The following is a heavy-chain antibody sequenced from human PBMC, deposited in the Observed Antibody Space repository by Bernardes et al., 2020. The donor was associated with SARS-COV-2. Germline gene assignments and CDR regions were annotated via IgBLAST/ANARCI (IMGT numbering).Heavy chain of an antibody. D-gene: IGHD4-17*01. J-gene: IGHJ4*02. CDR1: GFSLSTSGVG. V-gene: IGHV2-5*02. Sequence: SGPTLVKPTQTLTLTCTFSGFSLSTSGVGVGWIRQPPGKALEWLALIYWDDDKRHSPSLKSRLTITKDTSKNQVVLTMTNMDPVDTATYFCAHSFGDSNARLSHRGGPFDYWGQGTLVTVSS. CDR2: IYWDDDK. CDR3: AHSFGDSNARLSHRGGPFDY.